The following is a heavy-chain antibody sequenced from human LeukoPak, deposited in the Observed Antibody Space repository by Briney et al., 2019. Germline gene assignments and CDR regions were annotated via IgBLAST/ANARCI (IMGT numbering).Heavy chain of an antibody. Sequence: SETLSLTCTVSGGSISSYYWSWIRQPPGKGLEWIGEINHSGSTNYNPSLKSRVTISVDTSKNQFSLKLSSVTAADTAVYYCARGRDYDILTGYYYYYGMDVWGQGTTVTVSS. CDR1: GGSISSYY. CDR2: INHSGST. D-gene: IGHD3-9*01. V-gene: IGHV4-34*01. J-gene: IGHJ6*02. CDR3: ARGRDYDILTGYYYYYGMDV.